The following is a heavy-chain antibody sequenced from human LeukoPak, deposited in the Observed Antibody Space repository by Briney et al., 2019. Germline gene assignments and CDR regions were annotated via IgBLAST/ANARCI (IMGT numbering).Heavy chain of an antibody. CDR2: ISTYNGDT. CDR1: GYTFTNHG. Sequence: WASVKVSCKTSGYTFTNHGISWVRQAPGQGLEWMGWISTYNGDTKYAQKFQGSVTMTTDTSTSTVYVDLRGLRPDDTAVYYCARGTGDGLDYWGQGTLVTVSS. D-gene: IGHD7-27*01. CDR3: ARGTGDGLDY. J-gene: IGHJ4*02. V-gene: IGHV1-18*01.